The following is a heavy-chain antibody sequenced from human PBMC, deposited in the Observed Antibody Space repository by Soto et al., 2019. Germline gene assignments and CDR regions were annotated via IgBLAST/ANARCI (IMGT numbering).Heavy chain of an antibody. V-gene: IGHV4-31*03. D-gene: IGHD5-18*01. CDR3: ARDHLRGLWLDY. J-gene: IGHJ4*02. CDR2: IYYSGST. CDR1: GSSISSGSYY. Sequence: SETLSLTCTVSGSSISSGSYYWSWIRQHPGKGLEWIGYIYYSGSTYYNPSLKSRVTISVDTSKNQFSLKLSSVTAADTAVYYCARDHLRGLWLDYWGQGTLVTVSS.